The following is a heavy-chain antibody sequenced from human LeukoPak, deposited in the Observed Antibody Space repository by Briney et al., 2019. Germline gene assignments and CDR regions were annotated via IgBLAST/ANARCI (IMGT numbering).Heavy chain of an antibody. D-gene: IGHD3-22*01. CDR1: GGSFNSGDYH. Sequence: PAQTLSLTCTVSGGSFNSGDYHWGWNPQPPGKGLEWLGYLYYSGKTYSNPSHKSRVTISVDTSKNPSSLKMSTVTAADTAVYYCARDRGTYYYDSSGYYHWYFDLWGRGTLVTVSS. CDR2: LYYSGKT. J-gene: IGHJ2*01. V-gene: IGHV4-30-4*01. CDR3: ARDRGTYYYDSSGYYHWYFDL.